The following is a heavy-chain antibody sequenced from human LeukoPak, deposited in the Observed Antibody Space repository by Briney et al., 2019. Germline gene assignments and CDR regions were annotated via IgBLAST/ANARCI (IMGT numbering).Heavy chain of an antibody. Sequence: ASVKVSCKASGYTFTGFHIYWVRQAPGQGLEWVGRINPNTGGTNYAQKFQGRVTMTRDTSISTAYMELSRLRSDDTAVYYCAREAHYYDSTIGYWGQGTLVTVSS. CDR3: AREAHYYDSTIGY. J-gene: IGHJ4*02. CDR2: INPNTGGT. CDR1: GYTFTGFH. D-gene: IGHD3-22*01. V-gene: IGHV1-2*06.